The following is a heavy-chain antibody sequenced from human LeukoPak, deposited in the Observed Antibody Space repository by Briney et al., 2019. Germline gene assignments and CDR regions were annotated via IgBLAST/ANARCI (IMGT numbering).Heavy chain of an antibody. V-gene: IGHV3-9*01. J-gene: IGHJ6*02. Sequence: GRSLRLSCAASGFTFDDYAIYWVRQAPGKGLEWVSGIDWKNDIIGYADSVRGRFTISRDNAKNSLYLQMDSLSAEDTAFYYYAKGGYSRGWSYVDVWGQGTTVTVSS. CDR1: GFTFDDYA. CDR3: AKGGYSRGWSYVDV. CDR2: IDWKNDII. D-gene: IGHD6-19*01.